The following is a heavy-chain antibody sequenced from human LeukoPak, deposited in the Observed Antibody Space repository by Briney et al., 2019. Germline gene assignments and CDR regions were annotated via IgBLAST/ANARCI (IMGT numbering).Heavy chain of an antibody. CDR3: ARDERARGGNSGYFDY. D-gene: IGHD4-23*01. CDR2: ISAYNGNT. Sequence: GASVKVSCKASGYTCTSYGISWVRQAPGQGLEWMGWISAYNGNTNYAQKLQGRVTMTTDTSTSTTYLELRSLTSDDTAMYYCARDERARGGNSGYFDYWGQGTLITVSS. V-gene: IGHV1-18*01. J-gene: IGHJ4*02. CDR1: GYTCTSYG.